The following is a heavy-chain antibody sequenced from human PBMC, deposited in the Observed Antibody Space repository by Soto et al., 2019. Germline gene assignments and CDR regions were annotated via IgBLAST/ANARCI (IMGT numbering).Heavy chain of an antibody. V-gene: IGHV1-69*04. Sequence: SVKVSCKASGGTFSSYTISWVRQAPGQGLEWLGRIIPILGIANYAQKFQGRVTITADKSTSTAYMELSSLRSEDTAVYYCARDLPDIVVVPAAHDNWFDPWGQGTLVTVSS. J-gene: IGHJ5*02. CDR1: GGTFSSYT. D-gene: IGHD2-2*01. CDR3: ARDLPDIVVVPAAHDNWFDP. CDR2: IIPILGIA.